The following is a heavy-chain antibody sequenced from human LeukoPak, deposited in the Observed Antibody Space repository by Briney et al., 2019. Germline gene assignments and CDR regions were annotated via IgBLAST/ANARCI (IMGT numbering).Heavy chain of an antibody. V-gene: IGHV1-46*01. CDR2: INPSGGST. CDR3: ARDVLHRIHYDSSAYYPGSSY. Sequence: GASVKVSCKASGYTFTSHHIHWVRQAPGQGHEWMGIINPSGGSTNYGQKFQGRVTMTRDMSTSTVYMELRSLRSDDTAVYYCARDVLHRIHYDSSAYYPGSSYWGQGTLVTVSS. J-gene: IGHJ4*02. CDR1: GYTFTSHH. D-gene: IGHD3-22*01.